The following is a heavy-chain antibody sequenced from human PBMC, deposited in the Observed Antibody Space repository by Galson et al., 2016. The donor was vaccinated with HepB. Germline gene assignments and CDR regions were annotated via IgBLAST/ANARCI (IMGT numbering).Heavy chain of an antibody. CDR1: GFSFSNYA. CDR3: AKGARYFDWLSGIDY. D-gene: IGHD3-9*01. J-gene: IGHJ4*02. Sequence: SLRLSCAASGFSFSNYAMSWVRQAPGKGLEYVSGISGSGGSTFYADSVKGRFTISRDNSKNTLYLQMNSLRAEDTAVYYCAKGARYFDWLSGIDYWGQGTLVTVSS. V-gene: IGHV3-23*01. CDR2: ISGSGGST.